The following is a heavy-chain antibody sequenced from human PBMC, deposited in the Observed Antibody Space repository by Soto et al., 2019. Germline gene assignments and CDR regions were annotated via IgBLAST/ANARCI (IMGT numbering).Heavy chain of an antibody. Sequence: SETLSLTCTLSGGSVRAPDWWNWVRQSPDKGLELIAEVHISGHSNYNPSLRSRVSVSIDSSKNQFYLNLNSVTAADTAIYYCARVRQGCSANNCYFDPWGQGTQVTVS. V-gene: IGHV4-4*02. CDR2: VHISGHS. J-gene: IGHJ5*01. CDR1: GGSVRAPDW. CDR3: ARVRQGCSANNCYFDP. D-gene: IGHD1-1*01.